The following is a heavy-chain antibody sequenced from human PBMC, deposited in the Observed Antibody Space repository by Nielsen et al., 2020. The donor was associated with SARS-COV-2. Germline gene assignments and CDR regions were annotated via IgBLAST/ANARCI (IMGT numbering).Heavy chain of an antibody. Sequence: GGSLRLSCAGSGITFSDHYIDWVRQGPGEGLEWVGRSRNKANSYTTEYAASVTGRFSISRDDSKNSLYLQMNSLKTEDTAVYYCARRSPMGGIVVGDAFDIWGQGTMVTVSS. J-gene: IGHJ3*02. V-gene: IGHV3-72*01. D-gene: IGHD2-2*01. CDR3: ARRSPMGGIVVGDAFDI. CDR1: GITFSDHY. CDR2: SRNKANSYTT.